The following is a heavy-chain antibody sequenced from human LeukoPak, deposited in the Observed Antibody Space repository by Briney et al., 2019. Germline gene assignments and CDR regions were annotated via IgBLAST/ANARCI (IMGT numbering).Heavy chain of an antibody. D-gene: IGHD1-26*01. CDR1: GFTYSSYA. CDR3: VKDRANGSDVIDY. J-gene: IGHJ4*02. Sequence: GGSLRLSCSASGFTYSSYAMHWVRQAPGKGLEYVSAINSNGGSTYYAGSVKGRFTISRDNSKNTLYLQMSSRRAEDTAVYYCVKDRANGSDVIDYWGQGTLVTVSS. V-gene: IGHV3-64D*06. CDR2: INSNGGST.